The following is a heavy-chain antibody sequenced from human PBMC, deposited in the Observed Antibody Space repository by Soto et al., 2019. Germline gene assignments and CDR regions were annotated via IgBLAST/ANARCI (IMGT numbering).Heavy chain of an antibody. Sequence: GASVKVSCKASGYTFTSYYMHWVRQAPGQGLEWMGIINPSGGSTSYAQKFQGRVTMTRDTSTSTVYMELSSLRSEDTAVYYCAKGSSCTSVSCNLATLAFWGQGTLVTVSS. D-gene: IGHD2-8*02. J-gene: IGHJ4*02. CDR2: INPSGGST. CDR3: AKGSSCTSVSCNLATLAF. CDR1: GYTFTSYY. V-gene: IGHV1-46*01.